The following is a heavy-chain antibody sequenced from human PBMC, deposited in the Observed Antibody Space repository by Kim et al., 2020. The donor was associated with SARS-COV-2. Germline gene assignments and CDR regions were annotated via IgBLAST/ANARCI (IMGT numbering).Heavy chain of an antibody. CDR3: AKTSSVFAIQSYYYGLDV. CDR2: ISYEGSMK. J-gene: IGHJ6*02. CDR1: GINFNNYG. D-gene: IGHD3-16*01. Sequence: GGSLRLSCAASGINFNNYGMHWVRRAPGKGLEWGAFISYEGSMKYYAESVKGRFTISRDSFKSTVYLQMNSLRPEDTATYYCAKTSSVFAIQSYYYGLDVWGQGTTVTVSS. V-gene: IGHV3-30*18.